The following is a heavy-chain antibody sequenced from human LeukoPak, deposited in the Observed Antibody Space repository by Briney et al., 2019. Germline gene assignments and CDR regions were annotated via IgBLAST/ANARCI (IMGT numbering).Heavy chain of an antibody. D-gene: IGHD1-1*01. J-gene: IGHJ4*02. Sequence: ASVKVSCKASGGTFSSYGFSWVRQAPGQGLEWMGRIIPNLGRTNYAQKFQGRVTITADESTSTAYMELSSLRSEDTAVYYCARDWGKTGTSYFDYWGQGTLVTVSS. CDR2: IIPNLGRT. V-gene: IGHV1-69*11. CDR3: ARDWGKTGTSYFDY. CDR1: GGTFSSYG.